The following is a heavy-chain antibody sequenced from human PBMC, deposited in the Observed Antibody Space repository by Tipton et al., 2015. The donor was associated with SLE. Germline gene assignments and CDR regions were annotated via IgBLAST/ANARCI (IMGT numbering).Heavy chain of an antibody. V-gene: IGHV4-39*07. J-gene: IGHJ4*02. CDR2: IYYSGTT. CDR1: GGSISRSTYH. D-gene: IGHD3-10*01. CDR3: AKEGSAMGFDS. Sequence: TLSLTCTVSGGSISRSTYHWGWIRQPPGKGLEWIGNIYYSGTTYYNLSLKSRVSISVDTSKNQFSLKLSSVTAADTAVYYCAKEGSAMGFDSWGQGTLVTVSS.